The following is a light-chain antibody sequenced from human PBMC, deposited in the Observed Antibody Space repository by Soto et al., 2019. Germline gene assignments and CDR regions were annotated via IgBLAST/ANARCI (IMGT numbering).Light chain of an antibody. Sequence: ELTQPPSVSVAPGQTASIACGGDNIGSKSVHWYQQKPGQAPVLVVFDDTDRPSGIPERFSGSNSGNTATLTISRVEVGDEADYYCHVWDNGSDHYVFGVGTKVTVL. V-gene: IGLV3-21*02. CDR2: DDT. CDR3: HVWDNGSDHYV. CDR1: NIGSKS. J-gene: IGLJ1*01.